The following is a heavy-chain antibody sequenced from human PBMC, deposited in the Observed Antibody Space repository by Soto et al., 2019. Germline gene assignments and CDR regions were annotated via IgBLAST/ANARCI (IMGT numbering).Heavy chain of an antibody. Sequence: EVQLVESGGGLVNPGGSLRLSCAASGFNFSYYPLHWVRRAPGKGLEWVSSISGVRDYIRYADSVKGRFAISRDNAKTSLYLQINSLTAEDTAVYYCAREGVHNYTEYYFDYWGQGTLVTVSS. CDR3: AREGVHNYTEYYFDY. CDR2: ISGVRDYI. CDR1: GFNFSYYP. D-gene: IGHD3-10*01. J-gene: IGHJ4*02. V-gene: IGHV3-21*06.